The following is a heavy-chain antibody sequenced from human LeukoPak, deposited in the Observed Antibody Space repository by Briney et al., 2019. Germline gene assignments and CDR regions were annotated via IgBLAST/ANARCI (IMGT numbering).Heavy chain of an antibody. CDR3: AKDIPPLYDSSGYYYGMDV. V-gene: IGHV3-9*02. J-gene: IGHJ6*02. D-gene: IGHD3-22*01. Sequence: PGGSLRLSCAASGFTSDDYAMHWVRQAPGKGLEWVSGISWNSGSIGYADSAKGRFTISRDNAKNSLYLQMNSLRAEDTALYYCAKDIPPLYDSSGYYYGMDVWGQGTTVTVSS. CDR1: GFTSDDYA. CDR2: ISWNSGSI.